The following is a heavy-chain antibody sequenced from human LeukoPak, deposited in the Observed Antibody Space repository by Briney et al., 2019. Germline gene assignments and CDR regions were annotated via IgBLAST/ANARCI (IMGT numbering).Heavy chain of an antibody. Sequence: GESLKISCKGSGYSFNTYWIAWVSQMPGKGLEWMGIIYPGGSDTRYSPSFQGQVTISADESISTAYLHWSSLKASDTAMYYCARQADYNVLTGYFKGHLDYWGQGTLVTVSS. CDR2: IYPGGSDT. CDR1: GYSFNTYW. J-gene: IGHJ4*02. CDR3: ARQADYNVLTGYFKGHLDY. V-gene: IGHV5-51*01. D-gene: IGHD3-9*01.